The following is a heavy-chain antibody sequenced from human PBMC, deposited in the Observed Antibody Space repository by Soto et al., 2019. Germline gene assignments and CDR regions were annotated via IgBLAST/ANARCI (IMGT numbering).Heavy chain of an antibody. J-gene: IGHJ6*02. D-gene: IGHD3-22*01. CDR1: GFIFSNCW. CDR2: INSDGSST. CDR3: VRAIGHYGMDV. V-gene: IGHV3-74*01. Sequence: GGSRRLSCVASGFIFSNCWMHWVRQAPGMGLVWVSHINSDGSSTTYADSVKGRFTISRDNAKNTLYLQMNSLRAEDTAVYYCVRAIGHYGMDVWGRGTTVTVSS.